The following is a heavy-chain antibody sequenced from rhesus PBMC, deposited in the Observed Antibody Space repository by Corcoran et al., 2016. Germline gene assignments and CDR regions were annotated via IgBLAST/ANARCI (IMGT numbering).Heavy chain of an antibody. CDR2: LGGSSGST. Sequence: QVQLQESGPGLVKPSETLSLTCAVSGYSISSGYGWSWIRQPPGKGLEWIVYLGGSSGSTNYNPSLKSRVTISKDTTKNQFFLMLSSVTAAATAVYYCSRGSYGIFDYWGQGVLVTVSS. CDR3: SRGSYGIFDY. D-gene: IGHD4-4*01. V-gene: IGHV4-127*01. CDR1: GYSISSGYG. J-gene: IGHJ4*01.